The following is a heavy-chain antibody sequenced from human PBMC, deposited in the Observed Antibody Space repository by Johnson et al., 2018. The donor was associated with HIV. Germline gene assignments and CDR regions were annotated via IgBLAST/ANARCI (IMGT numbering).Heavy chain of an antibody. Sequence: QVQLVESGGGVVQPGRSLRLSCAASGFTFSSYGMHWVRQAPGKGLEWVAVISYDGSEKYYADSVKGRFTISRDNSKNTVYLQMNSLKTEDTAVYYCARGPKNPGLDAFDIWGQGTVVTVSS. J-gene: IGHJ3*02. CDR2: ISYDGSEK. V-gene: IGHV3-30*03. CDR1: GFTFSSYG. CDR3: ARGPKNPGLDAFDI. D-gene: IGHD1-14*01.